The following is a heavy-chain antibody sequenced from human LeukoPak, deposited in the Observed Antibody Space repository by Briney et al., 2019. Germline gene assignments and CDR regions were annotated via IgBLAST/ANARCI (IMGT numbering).Heavy chain of an antibody. D-gene: IGHD1-7*01. J-gene: IGHJ4*02. CDR3: VRDRELNY. CDR1: GVSISIYY. V-gene: IGHV4-59*01. Sequence: SETLSLTCTVSGVSISIYYWSWIRQPPGKGLEWIGYIYNSGSTSYNPSLKSRATISADTSKNQFSLKLSSVTAADTTVYYCVRDRELNYWGQGTLVTVSS. CDR2: IYNSGST.